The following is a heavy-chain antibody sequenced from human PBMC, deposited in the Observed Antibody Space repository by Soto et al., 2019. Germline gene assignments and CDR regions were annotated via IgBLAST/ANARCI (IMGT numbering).Heavy chain of an antibody. CDR1: GFTFSSYA. CDR2: ISGSGGST. Sequence: HPGGSLRLSCAASGFTFSSYAMSWVRQAPGKGLEWVSAISGSGGSTYYADSVKGRFTISRDNSKNTLYLQMSSLRAEDTAVYYCVIVGYSYGGDYYYGMDVWGQGTTVTVSS. D-gene: IGHD5-18*01. J-gene: IGHJ6*02. CDR3: VIVGYSYGGDYYYGMDV. V-gene: IGHV3-23*01.